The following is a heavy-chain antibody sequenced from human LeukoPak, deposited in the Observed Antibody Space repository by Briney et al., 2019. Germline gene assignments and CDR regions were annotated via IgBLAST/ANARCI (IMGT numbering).Heavy chain of an antibody. D-gene: IGHD2-15*01. CDR2: IYYSGST. J-gene: IGHJ4*02. CDR3: ARGGWYQYY. Sequence: NASETLSLTCTVSGGSVSSYYWSWIRQPPGKGLEWIGYIYYSGSTNYNPSLKSRVTISVDTSKNQFSLKLSSVTAADTAVYYCARGGWYQYYWGQGTLVIVSS. CDR1: GGSVSSYY. V-gene: IGHV4-59*02.